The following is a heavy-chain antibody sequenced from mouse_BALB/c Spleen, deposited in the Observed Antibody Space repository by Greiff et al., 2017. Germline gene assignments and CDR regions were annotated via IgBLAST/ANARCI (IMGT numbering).Heavy chain of an antibody. D-gene: IGHD2-4*01. Sequence: QVQLKQSGAELAKPGASVKMSCKASGYTFTSYWMHWVKQRPGQGLEWIGYINPSTGYTEYNQKFKDKATLTADKSSSTAYMQLSSLTSEDSAVYYCARGATMITRGAYWGQGTLVTVSA. CDR3: ARGATMITRGAY. CDR1: GYTFTSYW. CDR2: INPSTGYT. J-gene: IGHJ3*01. V-gene: IGHV1-7*01.